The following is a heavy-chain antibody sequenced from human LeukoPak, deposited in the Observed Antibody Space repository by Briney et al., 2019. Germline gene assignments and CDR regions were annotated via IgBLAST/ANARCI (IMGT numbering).Heavy chain of an antibody. CDR3: ARGLRYCSGGSCSNCHFDY. J-gene: IGHJ4*02. CDR2: IYTSGST. Sequence: KPSETLSLTCTVSGGSISSYYWSWIRQPAGKGLEWIGRIYTSGSTNYNPSLKSRVTMSVDTSKNQFSLKLSSVTAADTAVYYCARGLRYCSGGSCSNCHFDYWGQGTLVTVSS. V-gene: IGHV4-4*07. D-gene: IGHD2-15*01. CDR1: GGSISSYY.